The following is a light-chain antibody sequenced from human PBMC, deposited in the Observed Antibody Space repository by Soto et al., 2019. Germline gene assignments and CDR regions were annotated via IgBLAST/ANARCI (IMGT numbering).Light chain of an antibody. J-gene: IGLJ2*01. CDR2: EVS. CDR1: SSDVGDYDY. CDR3: SSYTNNNLVV. V-gene: IGLV2-14*01. Sequence: QSALTQPASVSGSPGQSITISCTGTSSDVGDYDYVSWYQQHPGTAPKLIISEVSNRPSGVSNRFSGSKSDNTASLTISGLQAEDEADYYCSSYTNNNLVVFGGGTKLTVL.